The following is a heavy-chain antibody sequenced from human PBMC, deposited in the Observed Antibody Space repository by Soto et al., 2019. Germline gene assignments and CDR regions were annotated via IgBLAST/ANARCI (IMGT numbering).Heavy chain of an antibody. CDR3: ARGGTIREWLTDH. CDR2: IKQDGSEK. J-gene: IGHJ5*02. CDR1: GFIFSNYW. Sequence: EVQLVESGGGLVQPGGSLRLSCVASGFIFSNYWMHWVRQTPDKGLEWVANIKQDGSEKYYVDSLNGRFTISRDNAKNSLFLQMNNLRAEDTAVYYCARGGTIREWLTDHWGQGTLVTVSS. D-gene: IGHD5-12*01. V-gene: IGHV3-7*04.